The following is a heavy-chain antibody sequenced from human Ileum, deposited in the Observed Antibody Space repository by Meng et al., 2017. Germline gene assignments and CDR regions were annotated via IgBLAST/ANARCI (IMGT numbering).Heavy chain of an antibody. Sequence: VVSGGGGVQGASSMRLSCAASGFTFSDYYMSWIRQAPGKGLEWISYISGSGRTTYYADSVKGRLTMSRDNGKNSLYLQMNSLRSEDTAVYYCAREVGSADYWGQGTLVTVSS. V-gene: IGHV3-11*01. J-gene: IGHJ4*02. CDR3: AREVGSADY. CDR2: ISGSGRTT. D-gene: IGHD2-2*01. CDR1: GFTFSDYY.